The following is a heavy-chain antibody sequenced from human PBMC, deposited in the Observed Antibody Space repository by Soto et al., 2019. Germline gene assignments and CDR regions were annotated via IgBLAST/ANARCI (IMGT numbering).Heavy chain of an antibody. CDR1: GGTFSSYA. D-gene: IGHD4-17*01. Sequence: SVKVSCKASGGTFSSYAISWVRQARGQGLEWMGGIIPIFGTANYAQKFQGRVTITADESTSTAYMELSSLRSEDTAVYYCAGSNYGDYVWWRGANWFDPWGQGTLVTVSS. J-gene: IGHJ5*02. CDR3: AGSNYGDYVWWRGANWFDP. CDR2: IIPIFGTA. V-gene: IGHV1-69*13.